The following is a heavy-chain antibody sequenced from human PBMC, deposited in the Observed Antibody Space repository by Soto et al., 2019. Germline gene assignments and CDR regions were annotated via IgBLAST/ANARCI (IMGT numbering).Heavy chain of an antibody. CDR2: INAGNGNT. D-gene: IGHD2-2*01. V-gene: IGHV1-3*01. CDR3: ARALGYCSSTSCPNYYMDV. J-gene: IGHJ6*03. Sequence: ASVKVSCKASGYTFTSYAMHWVRQAPGQRLEWMGWINAGNGNTKYSQKFQGRVTITADKSTSTAYMELSSLRSEDTAVYYCARALGYCSSTSCPNYYMDVWGKGTTVTVSS. CDR1: GYTFTSYA.